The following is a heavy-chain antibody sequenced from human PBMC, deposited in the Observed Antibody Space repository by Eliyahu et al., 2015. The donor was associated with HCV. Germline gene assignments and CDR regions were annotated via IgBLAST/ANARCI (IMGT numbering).Heavy chain of an antibody. J-gene: IGHJ5*02. Sequence: QVQLQESGPGLVKPSETLSLTCTVSGGSITXSYWSXXRQPPGKGXDXVGYKXYSGSTTYNPSLKSRVTISVDTSKXQFSLILTSVTAADTAVYYCASGGGGIAVAGTGGWFDPWGQGTLVTVSS. CDR2: KXYSGST. V-gene: IGHV4-59*01. CDR3: ASGGGGIAVAGTGGWFDP. CDR1: GGSITXSY. D-gene: IGHD6-19*01.